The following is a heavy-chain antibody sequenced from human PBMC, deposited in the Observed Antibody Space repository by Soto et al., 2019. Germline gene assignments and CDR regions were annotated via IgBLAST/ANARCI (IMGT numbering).Heavy chain of an antibody. J-gene: IGHJ4*02. CDR3: AGGSGWESDS. D-gene: IGHD6-19*01. CDR1: EFTFSTYW. V-gene: IGHV3-7*05. Sequence: EVQLVESGGGLVQPGGSLRLSCAVSEFTFSTYWMTWVRQAPGKGLEWVANIKQDGGEKNYLESVRGRFTISRDNAKKSLYQEMNSLRAEDTAVYYCAGGSGWESDSWGQGTLVTVSA. CDR2: IKQDGGEK.